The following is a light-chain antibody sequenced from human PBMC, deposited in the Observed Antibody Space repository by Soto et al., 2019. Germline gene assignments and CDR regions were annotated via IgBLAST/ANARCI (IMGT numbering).Light chain of an antibody. V-gene: IGKV1-5*03. CDR2: KAS. CDR3: QQYNSYWT. Sequence: DIQMTQSPSTLSASVGDRVTITCRASQSISSWLAWYQQKPGKAPKLLIYKASSLESGVPSSFSGSGSGTEFTLTISSLQPDDFAIYYCQQYNSYWTFGQGTKVDI. CDR1: QSISSW. J-gene: IGKJ1*01.